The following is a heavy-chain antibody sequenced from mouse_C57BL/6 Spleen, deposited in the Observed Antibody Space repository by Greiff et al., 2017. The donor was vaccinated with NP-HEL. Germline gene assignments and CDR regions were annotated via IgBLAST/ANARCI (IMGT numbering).Heavy chain of an antibody. CDR2: IYPSDSET. V-gene: IGHV1-61*01. J-gene: IGHJ2*01. CDR1: GYTFTSYW. CDR3: AREGAYYSNYAYFDY. Sequence: QVQLQQSGAELVRPGSSVKLSCKASGYTFTSYWMDWVKQRPGQGLEWIGNIYPSDSETHYNQKFKDKATLTVDKSSSTAYMQLSSLTSEDSAVYYCAREGAYYSNYAYFDYWGQGTTLTVSS. D-gene: IGHD2-5*01.